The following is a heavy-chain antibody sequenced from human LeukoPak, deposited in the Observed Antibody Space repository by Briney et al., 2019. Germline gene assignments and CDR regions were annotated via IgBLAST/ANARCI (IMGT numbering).Heavy chain of an antibody. CDR1: GGSIFGHY. J-gene: IGHJ4*02. V-gene: IGHV4-59*11. CDR2: TFYDGST. D-gene: IGHD4-11*01. Sequence: SETLSLTCTVSGGSIFGHYWTWIRQPPGKRLEWIGYTFYDGSTDYNPSLKSRVTISVDTSKNQFSLEVNSATTADTGVYYCARVAGVNLQFYFDSWGPGTLVTVSS. CDR3: ARVAGVNLQFYFDS.